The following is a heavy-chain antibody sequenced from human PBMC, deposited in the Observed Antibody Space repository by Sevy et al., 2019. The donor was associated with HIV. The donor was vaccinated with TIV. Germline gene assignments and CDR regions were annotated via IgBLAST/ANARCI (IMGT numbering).Heavy chain of an antibody. CDR3: AKHRDTLAAAAYLDH. CDR2: IRYDGSTK. J-gene: IGHJ4*02. Sequence: GGSLRLSCAATGFSFSQYGMEWVGQAPGKGLEWVAFIRYDGSTKYYADSVKGRFTISRDNSKNMLYLQMNSLRPEDTALYSCAKHRDTLAAAAYLDHWGQGTLVTVSS. V-gene: IGHV3-30*02. CDR1: GFSFSQYG. D-gene: IGHD6-13*01.